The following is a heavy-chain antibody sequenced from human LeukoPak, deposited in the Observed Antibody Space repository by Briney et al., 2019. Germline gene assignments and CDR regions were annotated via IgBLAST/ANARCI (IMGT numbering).Heavy chain of an antibody. CDR1: GFTFSSYS. D-gene: IGHD6-19*01. CDR3: ARDPYSTAVAGISY. CDR2: ISSSSSYI. V-gene: IGHV3-21*01. J-gene: IGHJ4*02. Sequence: GGSLRLSCAASGFTFSSYSMNWVRQAPGKGLEWVSSISSSSSYIYYADSVKGRFTISRDNAKNSLYLQMNSLRAEDTAVYYCARDPYSTAVAGISYWGQGTLVTVSS.